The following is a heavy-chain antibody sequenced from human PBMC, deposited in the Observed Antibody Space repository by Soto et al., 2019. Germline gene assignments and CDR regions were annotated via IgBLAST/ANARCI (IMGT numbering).Heavy chain of an antibody. CDR3: ARSRCGGSSSAGWFAP. CDR2: IIPIFGTA. J-gene: IGHJ5*02. Sequence: QVQLVQSGAEVQKPGSSVKVSCKASGGTFISYAISWVLHDPGQGFEWMGGIIPIFGTANYAQKFQGRVTITADESTSTAYMELSSLRYEKTALYYCARSRCGGSSSAGWFAPWGQGDLVAVS. CDR1: GGTFISYA. D-gene: IGHD2-15*01. V-gene: IGHV1-69*01.